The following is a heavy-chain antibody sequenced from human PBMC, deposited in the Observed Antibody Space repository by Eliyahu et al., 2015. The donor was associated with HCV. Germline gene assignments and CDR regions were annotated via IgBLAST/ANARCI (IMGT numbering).Heavy chain of an antibody. CDR3: AKGTTVTIYYFDY. CDR2: ISGSGGST. Sequence: EVQLLESGGGLVQPGGSLRLSCAASGFPFSGYAMSWVRQAPGKGLEWVSAISGSGGSTYYADSVKGRFTISRDNSKNTLYLQMNSLRAEDTAVYYCAKGTTVTIYYFDYWGQGTLVTVSS. D-gene: IGHD4-17*01. J-gene: IGHJ4*02. CDR1: GFPFSGYA. V-gene: IGHV3-23*01.